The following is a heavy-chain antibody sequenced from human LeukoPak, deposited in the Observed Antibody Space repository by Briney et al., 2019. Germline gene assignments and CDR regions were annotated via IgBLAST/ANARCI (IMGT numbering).Heavy chain of an antibody. CDR1: GYTFTSYY. Sequence: ASVKVSCKASGYTFTSYYMRWVRQAPGQGLEWMGIINPSGGSTSYAQKFQGRVTMTSDTSTSTVYMELSSLRSEDTAVYYCARRAQGVLDYWGQGTLVTVSS. V-gene: IGHV1-46*01. D-gene: IGHD3-10*01. CDR2: INPSGGST. CDR3: ARRAQGVLDY. J-gene: IGHJ4*02.